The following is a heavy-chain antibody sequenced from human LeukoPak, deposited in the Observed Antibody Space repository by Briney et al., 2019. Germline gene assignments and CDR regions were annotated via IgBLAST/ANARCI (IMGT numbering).Heavy chain of an antibody. CDR2: INPNSGGT. CDR1: GYTFTNYY. J-gene: IGHJ4*02. D-gene: IGHD6-13*01. V-gene: IGHV1-2*02. Sequence: ASVKVSCKASGYTFTNYYMHWVRQAPGQGLEWMGWINPNSGGTNYAQKFQGRVTMTRDTSISTAYMELSRLRSDDTAVYYCATLNRYSSSWHYYFDYWGQGTLVTVSS. CDR3: ATLNRYSSSWHYYFDY.